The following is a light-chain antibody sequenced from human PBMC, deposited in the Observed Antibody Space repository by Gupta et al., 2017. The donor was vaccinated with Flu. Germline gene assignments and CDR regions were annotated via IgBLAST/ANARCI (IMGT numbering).Light chain of an antibody. CDR1: QSVSSN. Sequence: PATLSVSPGERATLSCRASQSVSSNLAWYQQKPGQAPRLLIYGASTRATGIPARFSGSGSGTEFTLTISSLQSEDFAVYYCQQDNNWPYTFGQGPTVAIK. CDR3: QQDNNWPYT. V-gene: IGKV3-15*01. CDR2: GAS. J-gene: IGKJ2*01.